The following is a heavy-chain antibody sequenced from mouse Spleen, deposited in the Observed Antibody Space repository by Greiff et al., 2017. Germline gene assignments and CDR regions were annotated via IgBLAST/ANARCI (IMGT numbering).Heavy chain of an antibody. J-gene: IGHJ1*01. CDR1: GYTFTSYW. CDR3: ARSYSYYSYDVYWYFDV. D-gene: IGHD2-12*01. V-gene: IGHV1-72*01. CDR2: IDPNSGGT. Sequence: VKLMESGAELAKPGASVKLSCKASGYTFTSYWMHWVKQRPGRGLEWIGRIDPNSGGTKYNEKFKSKATLTVDKPSSTAYMQLSSLTSEDSAVYYCARSYSYYSYDVYWYFDVWGAGTTVTVSS.